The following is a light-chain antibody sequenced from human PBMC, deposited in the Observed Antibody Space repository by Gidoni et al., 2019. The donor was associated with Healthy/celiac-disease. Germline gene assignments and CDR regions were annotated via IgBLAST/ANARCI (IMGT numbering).Light chain of an antibody. Sequence: VMTQSPDSLAVSLGERATINCKSSQSVLYSSNNKNYLAWYQQKPGQPPKLLIYWASTRESGVPDRFSGSGSGTDFTLTISSLQAEDFAVYYCQQYYSTPWTFGQGTKVEIK. CDR3: QQYYSTPWT. CDR2: WAS. CDR1: QSVLYSSNNKNY. V-gene: IGKV4-1*01. J-gene: IGKJ1*01.